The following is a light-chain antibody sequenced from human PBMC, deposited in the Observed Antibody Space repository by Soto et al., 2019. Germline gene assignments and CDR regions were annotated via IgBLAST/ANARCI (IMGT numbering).Light chain of an antibody. CDR1: SGHSSYA. V-gene: IGLV4-69*01. Sequence: QSVLTQSPSASASLGASVKLTCTLSSGHSSYAIAWHQQQPEKGPRYLMKLNNDGSHTKGDGIPDRFSGSSSGAERYLTISSLQSEDEADYYCLTWGTGPWVFGGGTKLTVL. J-gene: IGLJ3*02. CDR3: LTWGTGPWV. CDR2: LNNDGSH.